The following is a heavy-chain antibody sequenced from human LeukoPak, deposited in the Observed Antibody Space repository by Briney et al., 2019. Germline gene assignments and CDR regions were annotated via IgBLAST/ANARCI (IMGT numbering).Heavy chain of an antibody. D-gene: IGHD3-10*01. Sequence: PGGSLRLSCAASGFTFSSYSMHWVRQAPGKGLWWGAGISYDGSNKYYAASVKGRFTISRDNSKNPLYLQMNSLRADVTAVYYCAKSIGLPSGTNHSGDYWGPGTLVTVSS. CDR3: AKSIGLPSGTNHSGDY. J-gene: IGHJ4*02. CDR1: GFTFSSYS. V-gene: IGHV3-30*18. CDR2: ISYDGSNK.